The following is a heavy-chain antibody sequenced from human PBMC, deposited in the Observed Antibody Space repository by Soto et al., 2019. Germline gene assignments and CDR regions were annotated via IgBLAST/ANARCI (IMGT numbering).Heavy chain of an antibody. J-gene: IGHJ4*01. V-gene: IGHV3-30*02. D-gene: IGHD4-4*01. CDR1: GFTFSAQS. CDR2: IRYDWTNK. Sequence: PGGSLRLSCAASGFTFSAQSMHWVRQAPGKGLEWVAVIRYDWTNKNYADSVTGRFTISRDNSKNTLSLVMDSLTPEDTATYYCVRDSAAWPDYNFDSWGHGALVTGSS. CDR3: VRDSAAWPDYNFDS.